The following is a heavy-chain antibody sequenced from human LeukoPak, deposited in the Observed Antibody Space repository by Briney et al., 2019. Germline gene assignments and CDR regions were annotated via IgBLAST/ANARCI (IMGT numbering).Heavy chain of an antibody. J-gene: IGHJ6*02. CDR2: ISYDGSNK. CDR3: AKDADMDV. CDR1: GFTFSSYG. V-gene: IGHV3-30*18. Sequence: GGSLRLSCAASGFTFSSYGMHWVRQAPGKGLEWVAVISYDGSNKYYADSVKGRFTISRDNSKNTLYLQMNSLRAEDTAVYYCAKDADMDVWGQGTTVTVSS.